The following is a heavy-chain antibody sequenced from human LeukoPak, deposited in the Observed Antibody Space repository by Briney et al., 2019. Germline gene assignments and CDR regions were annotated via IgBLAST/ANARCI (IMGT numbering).Heavy chain of an antibody. CDR2: ISSSSSYI. V-gene: IGHV3-21*01. D-gene: IGHD2-2*01. Sequence: GGSLRLSCAASGFTFSSYSMNWVRQAPGKGLEWVSSISSSSSYIYYADSVKGRFTISRDNAKNSLYLQMNSLRAEDTAVYYCARGGSTSLRWLDPWGQGTLVTVSS. J-gene: IGHJ5*02. CDR3: ARGGSTSLRWLDP. CDR1: GFTFSSYS.